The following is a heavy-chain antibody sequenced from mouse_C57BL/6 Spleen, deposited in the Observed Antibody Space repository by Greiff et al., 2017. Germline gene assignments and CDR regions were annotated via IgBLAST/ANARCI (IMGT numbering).Heavy chain of an antibody. V-gene: IGHV1-80*01. CDR1: GYAFSSYW. Sequence: VQLQQSGAELVKPGASVKISCKASGYAFSSYWMNWVKQRPGKGLEWIGQIYPGDGDTNYNGKFKGKATLTADKSSSTAYMQLSSLTSEDSAVYFCARSGIYSSYWYFDVWGTGTTVTVSS. CDR3: ARSGIYSSYWYFDV. CDR2: IYPGDGDT. D-gene: IGHD2-5*01. J-gene: IGHJ1*03.